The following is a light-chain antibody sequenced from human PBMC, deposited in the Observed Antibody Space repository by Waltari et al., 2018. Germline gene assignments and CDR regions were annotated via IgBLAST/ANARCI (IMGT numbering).Light chain of an antibody. V-gene: IGKV3-15*01. Sequence: ETVMTQSPATLSVSPGESAPLSCRASQSVTSNLAWYQQKPGQAPRLLIYGASTRATGVPVRFSGSGSGTEFTLTISSLQSEDFAVYYCQQYMGWPRTFGQGTKVEIK. CDR1: QSVTSN. CDR3: QQYMGWPRT. CDR2: GAS. J-gene: IGKJ1*01.